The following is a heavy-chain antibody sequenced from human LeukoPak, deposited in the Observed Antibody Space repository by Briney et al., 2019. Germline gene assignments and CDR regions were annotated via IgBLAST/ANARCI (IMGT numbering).Heavy chain of an antibody. Sequence: PSETLSLTCTVSVGSVSSGSYYWSWIRQPPGKGLQWIGYISYSGSTNYNPSLKSRVTISVDTSTTQFSLKVSSVTAAETAVYYCAREGHYYDGSGYYWFDAWGQGTLVTVSS. CDR3: AREGHYYDGSGYYWFDA. D-gene: IGHD3-22*01. J-gene: IGHJ5*02. V-gene: IGHV4-61*01. CDR1: VGSVSSGSYY. CDR2: ISYSGST.